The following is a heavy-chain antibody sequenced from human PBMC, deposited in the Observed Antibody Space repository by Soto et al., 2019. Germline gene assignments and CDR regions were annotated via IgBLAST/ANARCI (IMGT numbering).Heavy chain of an antibody. V-gene: IGHV4-61*01. CDR2: IYYSGGT. CDR3: SRRAPEGFDP. J-gene: IGHJ5*02. CDR1: GGSVSSVSYY. Sequence: SETLSLTCTVSGGSVSSVSYYWSWIRQPPGKGLEWIGYIYYSGGTNYNPSLKSRVTISVDTSKNQFSLKLSSVTAADTALYYCSRRAPEGFDPWGQGTLVTVSS.